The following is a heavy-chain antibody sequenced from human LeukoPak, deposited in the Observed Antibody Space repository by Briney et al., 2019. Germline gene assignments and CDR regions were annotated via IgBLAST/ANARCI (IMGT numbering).Heavy chain of an antibody. J-gene: IGHJ4*02. Sequence: PGGSLRLSCAASGFTFRSYGMHGVRQSPGEGVEGVAVIWYEGSNKYYADSVQGRFTISRDNSKNTLYLQMNSLRAEDTAVYYCARDPVARRNQIFDYGGQGTLVTVFS. V-gene: IGHV3-33*01. CDR1: GFTFRSYG. D-gene: IGHD4-23*01. CDR2: IWYEGSNK. CDR3: ARDPVARRNQIFDY.